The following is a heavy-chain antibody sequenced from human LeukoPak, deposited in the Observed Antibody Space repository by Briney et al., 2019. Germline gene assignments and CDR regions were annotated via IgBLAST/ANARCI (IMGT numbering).Heavy chain of an antibody. CDR2: INHSGST. CDR3: ASRDTASPD. CDR1: GGSFSGYY. J-gene: IGHJ4*02. D-gene: IGHD5-18*01. V-gene: IGHV4-34*01. Sequence: SETLSLTCAVYGGSFSGYYWSWIRQPPGKGLEWIGEINHSGSTNYNPSLKSRVTISVDTSKNQFSLKLSSVTAADTAVYYCASRDTASPDWGQGTLVTVSS.